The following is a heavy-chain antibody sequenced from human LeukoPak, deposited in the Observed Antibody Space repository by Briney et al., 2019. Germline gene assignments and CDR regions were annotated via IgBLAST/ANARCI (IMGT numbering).Heavy chain of an antibody. CDR1: GFSVSNYY. Sequence: GGSLRLSCAGSGFSVSNYYMTWFRQAPGKGLEGVSLIRDSGPTFYADSVKGRFTISRDNSKNTIYLQMNRLRVEDTAVYFCARDRAVTQVWVEFDSWGQGTQVTVSS. D-gene: IGHD3-16*01. J-gene: IGHJ5*01. CDR2: IRDSGPT. V-gene: IGHV3-66*03. CDR3: ARDRAVTQVWVEFDS.